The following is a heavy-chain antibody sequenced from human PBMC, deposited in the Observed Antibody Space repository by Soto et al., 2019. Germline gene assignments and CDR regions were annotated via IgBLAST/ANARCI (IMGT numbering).Heavy chain of an antibody. CDR2: IWYDGSNK. V-gene: IGHV3-33*01. D-gene: IGHD4-17*01. CDR1: GFTFSSYG. J-gene: IGHJ6*02. CDR3: TTMSYGDYVGYYYYGMDV. Sequence: GSLRLSCAASGFTFSSYGMHWVRQAPGKGLEWVAVIWYDGSNKYYADSVKGRFTISRDNSKNTLYLQMNSLRAEDTAVYYCTTMSYGDYVGYYYYGMDVWGQGTTVTVSS.